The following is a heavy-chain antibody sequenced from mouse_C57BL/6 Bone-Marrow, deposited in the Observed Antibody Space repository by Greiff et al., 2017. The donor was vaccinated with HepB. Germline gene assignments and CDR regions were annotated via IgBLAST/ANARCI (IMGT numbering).Heavy chain of an antibody. D-gene: IGHD2-1*01. Sequence: VQLQQSGAELARPGASVKLSCKASGYTFTSYGISWVKQSTGQGLEWIGEIYPRSGNTYYNEKFKGKATLTADKSSSTAYMELRSLTSEDSAVYFCARYGNYLYYFDYWGQGTTLTVSS. V-gene: IGHV1-81*01. J-gene: IGHJ2*01. CDR3: ARYGNYLYYFDY. CDR2: IYPRSGNT. CDR1: GYTFTSYG.